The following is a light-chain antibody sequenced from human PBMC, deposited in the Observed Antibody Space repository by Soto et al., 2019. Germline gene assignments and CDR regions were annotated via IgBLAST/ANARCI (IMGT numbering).Light chain of an antibody. J-gene: IGKJ1*01. Sequence: EIVLTQSPATLSWSPGDRATLSCRASQSVSSYLAWYQQKPGQAPRLLIYDASNRATGIPARFSGSGSGTDFTLTISSLEPEDFAVYYCQQRSNWPGTFGQGTKVEIK. CDR1: QSVSSY. V-gene: IGKV3-11*01. CDR3: QQRSNWPGT. CDR2: DAS.